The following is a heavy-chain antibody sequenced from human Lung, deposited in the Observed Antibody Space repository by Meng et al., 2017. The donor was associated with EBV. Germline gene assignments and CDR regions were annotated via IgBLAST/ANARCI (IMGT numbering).Heavy chain of an antibody. CDR2: INHSGST. D-gene: IGHD6-13*01. J-gene: IGHJ4*02. V-gene: IGHV4-34*01. Sequence: QAQRKERGAGLCKPSETLGLSCVVYCGSFSCYSWSWTRQPPGKGLGWIGEINHSGSTNYNPSLKSRATISVDTSKNQFSLKLSSVTAADTAVYYCARGGWSSSWGNWGQGTLVTVSS. CDR3: ARGGWSSSWGN. CDR1: CGSFSCYS.